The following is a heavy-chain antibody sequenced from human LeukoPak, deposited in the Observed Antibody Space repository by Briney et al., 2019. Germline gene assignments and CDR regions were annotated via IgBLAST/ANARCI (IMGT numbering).Heavy chain of an antibody. Sequence: GGSLRLSCATSGFTFSNTWMNWVRQAPGKGLEWVGHIRSKAQGGTTDYGTPVKGRFTISRDDSKTMVYPQMSSLKTEDTGVYYCVTSPFDPWGQGTVVTVS. CDR3: VTSPFDP. J-gene: IGHJ5*02. CDR1: GFTFSNTW. CDR2: IRSKAQGGTT. V-gene: IGHV3-15*01.